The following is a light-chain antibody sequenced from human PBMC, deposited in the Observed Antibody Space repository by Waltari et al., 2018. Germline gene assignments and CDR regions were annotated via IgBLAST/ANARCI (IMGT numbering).Light chain of an antibody. CDR2: AAS. CDR3: QQYGSSPWT. CDR1: QSVSSSY. J-gene: IGKJ1*01. V-gene: IGKV3-20*01. Sequence: EIVLTQSPGTLSLSPGERATLSCRASQSVSSSYLAWYQQKPGQGPRLLIYAASSRATGIPDRFSGRGSGTDFTLTISRLEPEDFAVYYCQQYGSSPWTFGRGTRVEIK.